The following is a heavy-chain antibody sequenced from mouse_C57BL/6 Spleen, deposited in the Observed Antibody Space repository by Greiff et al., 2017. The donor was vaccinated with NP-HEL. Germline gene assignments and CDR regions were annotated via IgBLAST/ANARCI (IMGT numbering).Heavy chain of an antibody. CDR1: GFTFTDYY. V-gene: IGHV7-3*01. Sequence: EVKLVESGGGLVQPGGSLSLSCAASGFTFTDYYMSWVRQPPGKALEWLGFLRNKANGYTTEYSASVKGRFTISRDNSQSILYLQMNALRAEDSATYYCARYNYGYARGYFDYWGQGTTLTVSS. CDR2: LRNKANGYTT. CDR3: ARYNYGYARGYFDY. D-gene: IGHD2-2*01. J-gene: IGHJ2*01.